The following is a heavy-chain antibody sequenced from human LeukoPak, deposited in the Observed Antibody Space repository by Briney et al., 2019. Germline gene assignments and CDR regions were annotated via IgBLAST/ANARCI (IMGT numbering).Heavy chain of an antibody. CDR3: ARGRVVVAATRFDY. J-gene: IGHJ4*02. Sequence: PSEILSLTCAVYGGSFSGYYWSWIRQPPGKGLEWIGEINHSGSTNYNPSLKSRVTISVDTSKNQFSLKLSSVTAADTAVYYCARGRVVVAATRFDYWGQGTLVTVSS. CDR1: GGSFSGYY. D-gene: IGHD2-15*01. V-gene: IGHV4-34*01. CDR2: INHSGST.